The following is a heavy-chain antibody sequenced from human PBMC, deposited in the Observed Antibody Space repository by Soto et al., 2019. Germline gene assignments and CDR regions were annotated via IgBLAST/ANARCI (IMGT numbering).Heavy chain of an antibody. Sequence: QVQLQESGPGLVKPSQTLSLTCTVSGGSISIGGYYWSWIRQHAGKGLEWIGYIHSTGTSYYNPSLQSSVTXXVXTXXTQVSLRLSSLTAADTAVYYCARVYGTGSGDGMDVWGQGTTVTVSS. V-gene: IGHV4-31*03. D-gene: IGHD3-10*01. CDR1: GGSISIGGYY. CDR3: ARVYGTGSGDGMDV. J-gene: IGHJ6*02. CDR2: IHSTGTS.